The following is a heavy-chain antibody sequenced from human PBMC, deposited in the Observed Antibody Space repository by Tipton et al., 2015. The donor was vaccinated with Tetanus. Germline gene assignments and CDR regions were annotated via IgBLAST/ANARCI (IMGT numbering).Heavy chain of an antibody. V-gene: IGHV4-39*01. Sequence: TLSLTCTVSGATVSRSNYHWGWIRQPPGKGLEWIGSISYSGSTYYNPSLKSRVAISVDTSKNQFSLKLNSVTAADTAVYYCARRGGDFLTGYYDSWGQGTLVTVSS. J-gene: IGHJ4*02. CDR3: ARRGGDFLTGYYDS. CDR1: GATVSRSNYH. D-gene: IGHD3-9*01. CDR2: ISYSGST.